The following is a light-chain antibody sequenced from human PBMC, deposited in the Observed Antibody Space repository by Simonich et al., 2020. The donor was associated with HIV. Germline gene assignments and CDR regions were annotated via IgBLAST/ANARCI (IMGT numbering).Light chain of an antibody. V-gene: IGLV8-61*01. J-gene: IGLJ3*02. CDR3: ALHMGGGIRV. CDR2: NTN. CDR1: SGSVSPSYF. Sequence: QTVVTQEPSFSVSPGGTVTLTCAFSSGSVSPSYFPSWYQQTPGLAPPTPIYNTNTRSSGVPDRLSGSILGNKAALTITGAQADDECDDYCALHMGGGIRVFGEGTKLTVI.